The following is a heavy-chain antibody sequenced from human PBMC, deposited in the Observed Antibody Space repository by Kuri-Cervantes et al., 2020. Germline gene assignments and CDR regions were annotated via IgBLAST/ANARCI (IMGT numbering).Heavy chain of an antibody. V-gene: IGHV3-23*01. D-gene: IGHD6-13*01. Sequence: GGSLRLSCAASGFTFSTYAMNWVRQAPGKGLEWVSGISGSGGNTYYADSVKGRFTISRDNAKNSLYLQMNSLRAEDTALYYCAKSSAKTVAAASSGPDYYYYYYYMDVWGKGTTVTVSS. J-gene: IGHJ6*03. CDR2: ISGSGGNT. CDR3: AKSSAKTVAAASSGPDYYYYYYYMDV. CDR1: GFTFSTYA.